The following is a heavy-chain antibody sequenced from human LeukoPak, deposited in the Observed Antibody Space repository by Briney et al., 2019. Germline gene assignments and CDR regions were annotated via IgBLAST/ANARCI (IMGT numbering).Heavy chain of an antibody. J-gene: IGHJ4*02. CDR1: GFTFSSYG. D-gene: IGHD5-18*01. CDR2: ISYDGSNK. CDR3: GNLDTPMGY. Sequence: GGSLRLSCAASGFTFSSYGMHWVRQAPGKGLEWVAVISYDGSNKYYADSVKGRFTISRDNAKNTLYLQMNSLRAEDTAMYYSGNLDTPMGYWGQGTLVTVSS. V-gene: IGHV3-30*03.